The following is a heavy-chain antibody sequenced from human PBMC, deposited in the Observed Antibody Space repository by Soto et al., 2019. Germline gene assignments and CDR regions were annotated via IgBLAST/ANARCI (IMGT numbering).Heavy chain of an antibody. V-gene: IGHV3-49*04. D-gene: IGHD1-26*01. CDR1: GFTFGDYA. CDR2: IRSKAYGGTT. J-gene: IGHJ4*02. Sequence: PGGSLRLSCPASGFTFGDYAMSWVRQAPGKGLEWVGFIRSKAYGGTTEYAASVKGRFTISRDDSKSIAYLQMNSLKTEDTAVYYCTRVHSGSYWGTNYFDDWGPGTLVPLSP. CDR3: TRVHSGSYWGTNYFDD.